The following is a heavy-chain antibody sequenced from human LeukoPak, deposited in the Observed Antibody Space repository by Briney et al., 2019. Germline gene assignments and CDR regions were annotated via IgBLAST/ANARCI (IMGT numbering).Heavy chain of an antibody. J-gene: IGHJ6*04. V-gene: IGHV3-48*03. CDR3: AELGITMIGGV. CDR2: ITSSDSTT. CDR1: GFTFSSYE. Sequence: GGSLRLSCVASGFTFSSYEMNWVRQAPGKGLEWLSYITSSDSTTHYADSVKGRFTIYRDDAQNSLYLQTNSLRVEDTAVYYCAELGITMIGGVWGKGTTVTISS. D-gene: IGHD3-10*02.